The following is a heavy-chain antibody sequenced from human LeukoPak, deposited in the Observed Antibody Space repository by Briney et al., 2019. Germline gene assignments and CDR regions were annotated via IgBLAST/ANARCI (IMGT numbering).Heavy chain of an antibody. CDR2: ISSSGSTI. V-gene: IGHV3-11*01. CDR3: ARWYYYETSGLYYGSFDN. D-gene: IGHD3-22*01. J-gene: IGHJ5*02. Sequence: GGSLRLSCAASGFTFSDYYMSWIRQVPGKGLEWVSYISSSGSTIYYADSVKGRFTISRDNAKNSLYLQMNSLRAEDTAVYYCARWYYYETSGLYYGSFDNWGQGTLVTVSS. CDR1: GFTFSDYY.